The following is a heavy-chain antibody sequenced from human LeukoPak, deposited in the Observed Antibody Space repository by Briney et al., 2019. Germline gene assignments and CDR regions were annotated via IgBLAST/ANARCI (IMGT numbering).Heavy chain of an antibody. J-gene: IGHJ4*02. CDR1: GGSISSGDYY. Sequence: SQTLSLTCTVSGGSISSGDYYWSWIRQPPGKGLEWIGYIYYSGTTYYNPSLKSRITISVDTSKNQFSLKLSSVTAADTAVYYCARGDEDGGNCFDYWGQGTLVTVSS. CDR3: ARGDEDGGNCFDY. D-gene: IGHD4-23*01. CDR2: IYYSGTT. V-gene: IGHV4-30-4*01.